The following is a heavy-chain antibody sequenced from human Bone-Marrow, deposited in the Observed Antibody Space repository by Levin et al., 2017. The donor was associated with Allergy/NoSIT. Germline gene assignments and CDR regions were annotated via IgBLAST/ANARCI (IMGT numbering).Heavy chain of an antibody. CDR3: ARDYSNLGMDV. CDR2: VSNGGSDTV. J-gene: IGHJ6*04. Sequence: GGSLRLSCAASGFALSGYYMTWIRQAPGKGLEWVSYVSNGGSDTVHYAESVKGRFTISRDYAGNSLSLQMNSLRAEDTAVYYCARDYSNLGMDVWGKGTTVTVSS. CDR1: GFALSGYY. D-gene: IGHD2/OR15-2a*01. V-gene: IGHV3-11*01.